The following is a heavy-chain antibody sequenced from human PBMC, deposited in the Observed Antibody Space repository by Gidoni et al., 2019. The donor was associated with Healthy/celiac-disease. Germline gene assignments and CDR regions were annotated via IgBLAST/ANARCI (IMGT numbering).Heavy chain of an antibody. V-gene: IGHV3-21*01. CDR1: GFTFSSYS. CDR2: ISSSSSYI. D-gene: IGHD2-15*01. J-gene: IGHJ3*02. CDR3: AREGRVYCSGGSCYEKVEDAFDI. Sequence: EVQLVESGGGLVKPGGSLRLSCAASGFTFSSYSMNWVRQAPGKGLEWVSSISSSSSYIYYADSVKGRFTISRDNAKNSLYLQMNSLRAEDTAVYYCAREGRVYCSGGSCYEKVEDAFDIWGQGTMVTVSS.